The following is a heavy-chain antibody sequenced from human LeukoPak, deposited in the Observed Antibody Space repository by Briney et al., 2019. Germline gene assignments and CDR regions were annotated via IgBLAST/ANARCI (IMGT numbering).Heavy chain of an antibody. V-gene: IGHV4-4*02. Sequence: SETLFLTCAVSGGSTSSSNWWSWVRQPPGKGLEWIGEIYHSGSTNYNPSLKSRVTISVDKSKNQFSLKLSSVTAADTAVYYCARDLAPGSHFDYWGQGTLVTVSS. D-gene: IGHD5-12*01. J-gene: IGHJ4*02. CDR1: GGSTSSSNW. CDR3: ARDLAPGSHFDY. CDR2: IYHSGST.